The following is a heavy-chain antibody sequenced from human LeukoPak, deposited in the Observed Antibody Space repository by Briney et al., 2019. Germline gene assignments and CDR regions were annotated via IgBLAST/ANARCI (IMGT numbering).Heavy chain of an antibody. CDR1: GFSFSGYS. D-gene: IGHD1-26*01. CDR2: ISSDSKYI. CDR3: ARGHSGSYQRNDAFDI. V-gene: IGHV3-21*04. Sequence: GGPLRLSCAAAGFSFSGYSINWVRQVPGKGLEWVSSISSDSKYIYYAGSMKGRFTVSRDNARNSLYLQMNSLGAEDTAVYYCARGHSGSYQRNDAFDIWGQGTMVTVSS. J-gene: IGHJ3*02.